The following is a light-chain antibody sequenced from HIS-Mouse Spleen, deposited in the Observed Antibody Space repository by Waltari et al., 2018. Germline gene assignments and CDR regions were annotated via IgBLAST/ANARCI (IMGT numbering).Light chain of an antibody. V-gene: IGKV1-8*01. CDR1: QGISSY. J-gene: IGKJ5*01. Sequence: AIRMTQSPSSFSASTGDRVTITCLASQGISSYLAWYQQKPGKAPKLLIYAASTLQSGVPSRFSGSGSGTDFTLTISCLQSEDFATYYCQQYYSYLPITFGQGTRLEIK. CDR2: AAS. CDR3: QQYYSYLPIT.